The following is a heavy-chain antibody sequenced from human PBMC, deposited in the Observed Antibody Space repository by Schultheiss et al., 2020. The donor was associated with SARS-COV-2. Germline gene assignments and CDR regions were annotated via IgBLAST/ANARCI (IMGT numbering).Heavy chain of an antibody. CDR1: GYSFTSYW. CDR3: ARHKVVFITGTTNYYCYYMDV. V-gene: IGHV5-51*01. J-gene: IGHJ6*03. D-gene: IGHD1-20*01. CDR2: IYPGDSDT. Sequence: GESLKIPCKGSGYSFTSYWIGWVRQMPGKGLEWMGIIYPGDSDTRYSPSFQGQVTISADKSISTAYLQWSSLKASDTAMYYCARHKVVFITGTTNYYCYYMDVWGKGTTVTVSS.